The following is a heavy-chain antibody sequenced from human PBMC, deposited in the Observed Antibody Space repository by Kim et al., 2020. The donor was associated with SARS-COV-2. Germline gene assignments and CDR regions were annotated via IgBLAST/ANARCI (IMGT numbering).Heavy chain of an antibody. CDR1: GGSISSYY. CDR2: IYYSGST. V-gene: IGHV4-59*13. Sequence: SETLSLTCTVSGGSISSYYWSWIRQPPGKGLEWIGYIYYSGSTNYNPSLKSRVTISVDTSKNQFSLKLSSVTAADTAVYYCARLAGGYDYYGMDVWGQGT. J-gene: IGHJ6*02. CDR3: ARLAGGYDYYGMDV. D-gene: IGHD2-15*01.